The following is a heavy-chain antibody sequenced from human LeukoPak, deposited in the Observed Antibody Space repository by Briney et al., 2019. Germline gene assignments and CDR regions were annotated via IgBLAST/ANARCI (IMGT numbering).Heavy chain of an antibody. V-gene: IGHV1-18*01. Sequence: ASVKVSCKASGYTFNSYGISWVRQAPGQGLEWMGWISAYNGNTNYAQKFQGRVTMTRNTSISTAYMELSSLRSEDTAVYYCARVGGDYVGGGDYWGQGTLVTVSS. J-gene: IGHJ4*02. D-gene: IGHD4-17*01. CDR2: ISAYNGNT. CDR1: GYTFNSYG. CDR3: ARVGGDYVGGGDY.